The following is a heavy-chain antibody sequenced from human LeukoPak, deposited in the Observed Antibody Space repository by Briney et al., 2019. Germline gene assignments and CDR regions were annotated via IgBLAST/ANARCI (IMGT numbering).Heavy chain of an antibody. Sequence: SETLSLTCTVSGDSITSHSWSWIRLPPGKGLEWIGYIHSSGSTNYSPSLESRVTITRDTSKNQFSLNMTAVTAADTAVYYCALSGYGSSDYWGQGTLVTVSS. V-gene: IGHV4-59*03. CDR2: IHSSGST. CDR1: GDSITSHS. D-gene: IGHD3-10*01. CDR3: ALSGYGSSDY. J-gene: IGHJ4*02.